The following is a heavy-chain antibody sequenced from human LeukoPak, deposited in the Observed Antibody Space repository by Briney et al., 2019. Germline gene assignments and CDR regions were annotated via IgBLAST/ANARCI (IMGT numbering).Heavy chain of an antibody. V-gene: IGHV4-4*07. D-gene: IGHD1-26*01. Sequence: SETLSLTCTVSGGSISSYYWSWIRQPAGKGLEWIGRIYTSGSTNYNPSLKSRVSMSVDTSKNQFSLKLSSVTAADTAVYYCARVVGATTDYYFDYWGQGTLVTVSS. J-gene: IGHJ4*02. CDR2: IYTSGST. CDR3: ARVVGATTDYYFDY. CDR1: GGSISSYY.